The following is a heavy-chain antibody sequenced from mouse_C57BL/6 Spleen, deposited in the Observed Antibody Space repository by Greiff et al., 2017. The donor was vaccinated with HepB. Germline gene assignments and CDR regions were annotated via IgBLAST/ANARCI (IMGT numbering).Heavy chain of an antibody. J-gene: IGHJ2*01. D-gene: IGHD4-1*01. V-gene: IGHV1-42*01. CDR1: GYSFTGYY. CDR2: INPSTGGT. CDR3: ARGSNWDY. Sequence: EVQRVESGPELVKPGASVKISCKASGYSFTGYYMNWVKQSPEKSLEWIGEINPSTGGTTYNQKFKAKATLTVDKSSSTAYMQLKSLTSEDSAVYYCARGSNWDYWGQGTTLTVSS.